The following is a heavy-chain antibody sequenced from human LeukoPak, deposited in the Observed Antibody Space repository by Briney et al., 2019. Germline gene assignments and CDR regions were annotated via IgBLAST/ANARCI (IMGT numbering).Heavy chain of an antibody. CDR2: IIPILGIA. V-gene: IGHV1-69*04. CDR1: RGTFSSYA. Sequence: GASVKVSCKASRGTFSSYAISWVRQAPGQGLEWMGRIIPILGIANYAQKFQGRVTITADKSTSTAYMELSSLRSEDTAVYYCARAGGFGEPHYFDYWGQGTLVTVSS. J-gene: IGHJ4*02. CDR3: ARAGGFGEPHYFDY. D-gene: IGHD3-10*01.